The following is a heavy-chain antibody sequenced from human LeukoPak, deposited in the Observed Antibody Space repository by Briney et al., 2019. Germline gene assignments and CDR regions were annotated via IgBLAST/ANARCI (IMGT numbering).Heavy chain of an antibody. CDR2: ISYDGSHK. CDR1: GFTFSNSA. V-gene: IGHV3-30*04. Sequence: GGSLRLSCAASGFTFSNSAMHWVRQAPGKGLEWVAIISYDGSHKFYADSVKGRFTISRDTAKNTLYLQMNSLRAQDTAVYYCAREYYDILTGYLGDFDYWGQGILVTVSS. CDR3: AREYYDILTGYLGDFDY. J-gene: IGHJ4*02. D-gene: IGHD3-9*01.